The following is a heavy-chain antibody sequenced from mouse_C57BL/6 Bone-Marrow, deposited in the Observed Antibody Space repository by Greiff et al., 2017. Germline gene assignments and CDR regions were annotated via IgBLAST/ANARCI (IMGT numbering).Heavy chain of an antibody. D-gene: IGHD4-1*01. CDR2: IDPSDSYT. CDR3: ARSLTGTDWYFDV. CDR1: GYTFTSSW. V-gene: IGHV1-69*01. Sequence: QVQLQQPGAELVMPGASVKLSCKASGYTFTSSWMHWVKQRPGQGLEWIGEIDPSDSYTNYNQKFKGKSTLTVDKSSSTAYMQLSSLTSEDSAVYYCARSLTGTDWYFDVWGTGTTVTVSS. J-gene: IGHJ1*03.